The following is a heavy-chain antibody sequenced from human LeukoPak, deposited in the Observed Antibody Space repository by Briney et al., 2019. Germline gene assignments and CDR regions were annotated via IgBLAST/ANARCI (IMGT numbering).Heavy chain of an antibody. D-gene: IGHD3-16*01. CDR3: ARAVDVADY. V-gene: IGHV3-7*01. CDR1: GFIFTDQW. Sequence: PGGSLRLSCAASGFIFTDQWMSWVRQAPGKGLEWVANIKEDESAKFYADSVRGRFTISRDNAKNSLYLHMNNLRVEDTAVYYCARAVDVADYWGRGTLVTVSS. CDR2: IKEDESAK. J-gene: IGHJ4*02.